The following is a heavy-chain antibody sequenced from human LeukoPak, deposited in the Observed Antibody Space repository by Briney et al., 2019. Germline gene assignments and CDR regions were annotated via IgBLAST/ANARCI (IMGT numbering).Heavy chain of an antibody. J-gene: IGHJ3*02. CDR2: IRYDGSNK. CDR1: GFTFSSYG. Sequence: GGSLRLSCVASGFTFSSYGMHWVRQAPGKGLEWVSFIRYDGSNKYYADSVKGRFTISRDNSKNTLYLQMNSLRAEDTAVYYCAKEGGSYSFGDAFDIWGQGTMVTVSS. D-gene: IGHD1-26*01. V-gene: IGHV3-30*02. CDR3: AKEGGSYSFGDAFDI.